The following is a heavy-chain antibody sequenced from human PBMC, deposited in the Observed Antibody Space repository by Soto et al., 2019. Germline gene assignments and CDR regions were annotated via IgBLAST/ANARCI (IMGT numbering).Heavy chain of an antibody. D-gene: IGHD3-16*01. Sequence: QVQLVQSGAEVKKPGASVKVSCKASGYTFTSYDINWVRQATGQGLEWMGCMNPNSGNTGHAQKFQDRITMTRNTSISTAYMDLTSHKSEETAVYYYAREGVKGMDVWGQGTTVTVSS. V-gene: IGHV1-8*01. CDR2: MNPNSGNT. CDR1: GYTFTSYD. CDR3: AREGVKGMDV. J-gene: IGHJ6*02.